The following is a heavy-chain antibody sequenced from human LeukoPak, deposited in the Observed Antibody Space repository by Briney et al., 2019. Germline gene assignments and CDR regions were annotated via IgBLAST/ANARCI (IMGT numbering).Heavy chain of an antibody. Sequence: GGSLRLSCVASGFSFSNYAMSWVRQAPGKGLEWISGISGSGASTYYADSVKGRFTISRDDSRNTLYLQMNSLRGDDTAVYYCAKDVGKWESLHFFDYWGQGTLVTVSS. CDR3: AKDVGKWESLHFFDY. D-gene: IGHD1-26*01. V-gene: IGHV3-23*01. CDR1: GFSFSNYA. J-gene: IGHJ4*02. CDR2: ISGSGAST.